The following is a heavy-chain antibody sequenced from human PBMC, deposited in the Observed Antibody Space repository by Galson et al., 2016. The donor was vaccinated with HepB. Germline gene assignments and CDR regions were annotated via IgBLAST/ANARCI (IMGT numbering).Heavy chain of an antibody. Sequence: ETLSLTCTVSSDPVTSGTYYWSWVRQSPGKGLDWIGYIHDSGNTNYNPSIKSRVTISRDTSKNQFFLELTSVTAADTAVYYCARDEGFYNGMDVWGQGTMVTVSS. J-gene: IGHJ6*02. V-gene: IGHV4-61*01. CDR3: ARDEGFYNGMDV. CDR2: IHDSGNT. D-gene: IGHD2-2*02. CDR1: SDPVTSGTYY.